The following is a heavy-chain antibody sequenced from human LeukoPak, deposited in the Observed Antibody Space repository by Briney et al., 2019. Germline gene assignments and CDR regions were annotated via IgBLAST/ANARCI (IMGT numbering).Heavy chain of an antibody. CDR2: IYHSGST. J-gene: IGHJ4*02. CDR1: GGSISSGGYS. CDR3: ARANLGYYYGSGSWGYFDY. D-gene: IGHD3-10*01. V-gene: IGHV4-30-2*01. Sequence: PSQTLSLTCAVSGGSISSGGYSWSWIRQPPGKGLEWIGYIYHSGSTYYNPSLKSRVTISVDRSKNQFSLKLSSVTAADTAVYYCARANLGYYYGSGSWGYFDYWGQGILVTVSS.